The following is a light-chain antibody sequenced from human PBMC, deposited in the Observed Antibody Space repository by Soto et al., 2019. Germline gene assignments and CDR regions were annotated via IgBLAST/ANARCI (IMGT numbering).Light chain of an antibody. V-gene: IGLV1-36*01. CDR3: AAWDDSLNGYV. CDR2: YDD. Sequence: QSVLTQPPSVSEAPRQRVTISCSGSSSNIGNNAVNWYQQLPGKAPKLLIYYDDLLPSGVSDRFSGSKSGTSAYLAISGLQSDDEADYYCAAWDDSLNGYVFGTGTKLTVL. J-gene: IGLJ1*01. CDR1: SSNIGNNA.